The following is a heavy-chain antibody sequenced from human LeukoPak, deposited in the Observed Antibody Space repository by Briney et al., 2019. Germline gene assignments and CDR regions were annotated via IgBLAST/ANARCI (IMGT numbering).Heavy chain of an antibody. V-gene: IGHV1-69*04. D-gene: IGHD3-10*01. CDR1: GGTFSNCA. Sequence: SVKVSCKASGGTFSNCAISWVRQAPGQGLEWMGRIIPILGIANYAQKFPGRVTITADKSRSTAYMELSSLRSEDTAVYYCARDGMVRGVIDYYGMDVWGQGTTVTVSS. J-gene: IGHJ6*02. CDR3: ARDGMVRGVIDYYGMDV. CDR2: IIPILGIA.